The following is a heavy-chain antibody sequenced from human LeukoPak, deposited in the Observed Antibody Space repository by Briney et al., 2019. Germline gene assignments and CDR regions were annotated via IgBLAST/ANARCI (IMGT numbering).Heavy chain of an antibody. J-gene: IGHJ4*02. D-gene: IGHD6-19*01. Sequence: ASVKVSCKASGYTFTSYAMHWVRQAPGQRLEWMGWINAGNGNTKYSQKFQGRVTITRDTSASTAYMELSSLRSEDTAVYYCTRVFSGWTIFDYWGQGTLVTVSS. CDR3: TRVFSGWTIFDY. CDR1: GYTFTSYA. CDR2: INAGNGNT. V-gene: IGHV1-3*01.